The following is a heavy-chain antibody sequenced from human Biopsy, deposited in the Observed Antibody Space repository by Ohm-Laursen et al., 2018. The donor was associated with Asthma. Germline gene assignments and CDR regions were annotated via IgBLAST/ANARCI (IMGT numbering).Heavy chain of an antibody. D-gene: IGHD2-2*01. Sequence: GTLSLTCAVYGESFSGYYWSWIRQPPGKGLEWIGEIDHSGSTNYNPSLKSRATISVDTSKNQFSLKLSSVTAADTAVYYCARAGQCSSTSCYNPGWFDPWGQGTLVTVSS. CDR3: ARAGQCSSTSCYNPGWFDP. CDR2: IDHSGST. V-gene: IGHV4-34*01. J-gene: IGHJ5*02. CDR1: GESFSGYY.